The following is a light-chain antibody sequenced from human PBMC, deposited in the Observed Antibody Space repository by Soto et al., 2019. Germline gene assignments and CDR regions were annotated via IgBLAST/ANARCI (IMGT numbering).Light chain of an antibody. CDR3: QQYETSSPT. V-gene: IGKV1-5*01. J-gene: IGKJ1*01. CDR1: QSISSW. Sequence: DIQMTPSPSTLSASVGDRVTITCRASQSISSWLAWYQQKPGKAPRLLIYDASSLESGVPSRFSGSGSGTEFTLTISRLEPEDFAVYYCQQYETSSPTFGQGTKVDIK. CDR2: DAS.